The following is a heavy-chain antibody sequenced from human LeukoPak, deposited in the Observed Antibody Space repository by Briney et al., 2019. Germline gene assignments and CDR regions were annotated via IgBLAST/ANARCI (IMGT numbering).Heavy chain of an antibody. D-gene: IGHD2-8*01. J-gene: IGHJ3*02. CDR1: GGSLNISY. CDR2: IYHRGST. Sequence: SETLSLTCTVSGGSLNISYWSWIRQPPGEGLEWIGSIYHRGSTNYNPSLKSRITVSVDTSKNQFSLKVTSVTAADTAVYYCARSGVFSGYDAFDIWGQGTMVTVSS. CDR3: ARSGVFSGYDAFDI. V-gene: IGHV4-59*08.